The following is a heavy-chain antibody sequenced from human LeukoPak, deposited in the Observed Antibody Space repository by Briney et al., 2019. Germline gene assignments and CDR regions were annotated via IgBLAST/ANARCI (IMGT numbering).Heavy chain of an antibody. CDR3: ARVGRGYSFNVYCFDY. D-gene: IGHD5-18*01. CDR2: ISYDAKSN. CDR1: GFTFSSYG. V-gene: IGHV3-30*03. J-gene: IGHJ4*02. Sequence: PGRSLRLSCVTSGFTFSSYGMHWVRQVPGKGLEWVAVISYDAKSNYHVDSVKGRFTISRDNSKNTLYLQMNNLRAQDTAVYYCARVGRGYSFNVYCFDYWGQGTLVTVSS.